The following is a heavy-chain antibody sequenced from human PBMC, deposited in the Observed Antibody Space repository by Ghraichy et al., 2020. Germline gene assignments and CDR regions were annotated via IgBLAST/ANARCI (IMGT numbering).Heavy chain of an antibody. V-gene: IGHV3-21*01. J-gene: IGHJ3*02. CDR1: GFTFSSYS. CDR3: ARDVELRGAFDI. D-gene: IGHD1-7*01. CDR2: ISSSSSYI. Sequence: GESLNISCAASGFTFSSYSMNWVRQAPGKGLEWVSSISSSSSYIYYADSVKGRFTISRDNAKNSLYLQMNSLRAEDTAVYYCARDVELRGAFDIWGQGTMVTVSS.